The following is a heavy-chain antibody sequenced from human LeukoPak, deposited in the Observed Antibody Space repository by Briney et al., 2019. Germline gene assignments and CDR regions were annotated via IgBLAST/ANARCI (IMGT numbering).Heavy chain of an antibody. CDR2: IIPIFGTA. CDR3: ARAPADYYDSSGYYYGLYAFDI. Sequence: GASVKVSCTASGGTFSSYAISWVRQAPGQGLEWMGGIIPIFGTANYAQKFQGRVTITADESTSTAYMELSSLRSEDTAVYYCARAPADYYDSSGYYYGLYAFDIWGQGTMVTVSS. CDR1: GGTFSSYA. J-gene: IGHJ3*02. V-gene: IGHV1-69*13. D-gene: IGHD3-22*01.